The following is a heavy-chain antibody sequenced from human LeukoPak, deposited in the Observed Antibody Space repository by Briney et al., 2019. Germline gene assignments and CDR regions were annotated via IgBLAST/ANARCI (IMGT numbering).Heavy chain of an antibody. J-gene: IGHJ4*02. CDR3: AREKYSSGWYRVFDY. CDR2: INPSGGST. CDR1: GYTFTSYY. V-gene: IGHV1-46*01. Sequence: ASVKVSCKASGYTFTSYYMHWVRQAPGHGLEWMGIINPSGGSTSYAQKFQGRVTMTRDTSTSTVYMELSSLRSEDTAMFYCAREKYSSGWYRVFDYWGQGTLVTVSS. D-gene: IGHD6-19*01.